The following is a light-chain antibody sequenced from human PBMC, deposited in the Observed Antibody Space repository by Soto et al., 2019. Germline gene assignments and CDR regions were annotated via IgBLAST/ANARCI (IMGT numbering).Light chain of an antibody. J-gene: IGLJ2*01. V-gene: IGLV1-47*01. CDR3: AAWDDSLSGVV. Sequence: QSVLTQPPSASGTPGQRVTISCSGSSSNIGDNYVCWYQQLPGTAPKLLIYRDDQRPSGVPDRFSGSKSGTSASLAISGLRSDDEADYYCAAWDDSLSGVVFGGGTKLTVL. CDR2: RDD. CDR1: SSNIGDNY.